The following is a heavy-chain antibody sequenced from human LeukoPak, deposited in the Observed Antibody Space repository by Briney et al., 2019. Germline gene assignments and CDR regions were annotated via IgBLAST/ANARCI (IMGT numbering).Heavy chain of an antibody. CDR2: IRPDGSHI. CDR3: LREVDWKYAFDY. V-gene: IGHV3-33*01. CDR1: GFSFSTFV. Sequence: PGGSLRLSCAASGFSFSTFVMHWVRQAPGKGLEWVAVIRPDGSHISYVDPVKGRFTISRDNSNNMLYLQMNSLRADDTALYYRLREVDWKYAFDYWGRGTLVTVSS. D-gene: IGHD1-7*01. J-gene: IGHJ4*02.